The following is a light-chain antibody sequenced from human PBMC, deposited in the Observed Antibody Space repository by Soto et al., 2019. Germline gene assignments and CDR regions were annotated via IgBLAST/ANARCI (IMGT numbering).Light chain of an antibody. CDR1: SSNIGINY. CDR2: RNN. CDR3: AAWDDSLSGWV. J-gene: IGLJ3*02. Sequence: QSVLTQTPSASGTPGQRVTISCSGSSSNIGINYVYWYQQLPGTAPKLLIYRNNQRPSGVPDRFSGSKSGTSASLAISGLRSEDEADYYCAAWDDSLSGWVFGGGTKVTVL. V-gene: IGLV1-47*01.